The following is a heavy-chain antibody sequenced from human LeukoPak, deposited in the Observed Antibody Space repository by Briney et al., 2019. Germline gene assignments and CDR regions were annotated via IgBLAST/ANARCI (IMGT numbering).Heavy chain of an antibody. CDR3: ASYDFWSGYYGY. CDR1: GGSISSYY. J-gene: IGHJ4*02. CDR2: IYYSGST. V-gene: IGHV4-59*01. D-gene: IGHD3-3*01. Sequence: SETLSLTCTVSGGSISSYYWSWIRQPPGKGLEWIGYIYYSGSTNYNPSLKSRVTISVDTSKNQFSLKLSPVTAADTAVYYCASYDFWSGYYGYWGQGTLVTVSS.